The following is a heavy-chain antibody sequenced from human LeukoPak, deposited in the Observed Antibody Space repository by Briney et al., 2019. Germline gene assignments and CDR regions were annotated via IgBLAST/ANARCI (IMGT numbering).Heavy chain of an antibody. D-gene: IGHD4-17*01. CDR2: IIPIFGTA. CDR3: ASPPHYVDYGGDAFDI. Sequence: SVKVSCKASGGTFSSYAISWVRQAPGQGLEWMGGIIPIFGTANYAQKFQGRVTITADKSTSTAYMELSSLRSEDTAVYYCASPPHYVDYGGDAFDIWGQGTMVTVSS. J-gene: IGHJ3*02. CDR1: GGTFSSYA. V-gene: IGHV1-69*06.